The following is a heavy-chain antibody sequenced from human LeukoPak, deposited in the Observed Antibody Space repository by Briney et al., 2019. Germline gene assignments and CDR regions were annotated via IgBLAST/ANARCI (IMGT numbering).Heavy chain of an antibody. V-gene: IGHV4-34*01. CDR3: ARGLRDHYDSSGYTFDY. CDR1: GGSFSGYY. D-gene: IGHD3-22*01. J-gene: IGHJ4*02. CDR2: INHSGST. Sequence: SETLSLTCAVYGGSFSGYYWSWIRQPPGKGLEWIGEINHSGSTNYNPFLKSRVTISVDTSKNQFSLKLSSVTAADTAVYYCARGLRDHYDSSGYTFDYWGQGTLVTVSS.